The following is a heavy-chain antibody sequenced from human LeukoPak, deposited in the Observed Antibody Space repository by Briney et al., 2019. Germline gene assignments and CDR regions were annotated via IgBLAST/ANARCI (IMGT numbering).Heavy chain of an antibody. V-gene: IGHV4-39*07. CDR3: ARGRKATVRFDP. CDR2: IYYSGST. Sequence: SETLSLTCTVSGGSISSSSYYWGWIRQPPGKGLEWIGSIYYSGSTYYNPSLKSRVTISVDTSKNQFSLKLSPVTAADTAVYYCARGRKATVRFDPWGQGTLVTVSS. D-gene: IGHD5-12*01. CDR1: GGSISSSSYY. J-gene: IGHJ5*02.